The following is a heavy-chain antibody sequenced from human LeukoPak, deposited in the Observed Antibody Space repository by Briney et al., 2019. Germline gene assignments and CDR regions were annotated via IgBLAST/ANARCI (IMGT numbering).Heavy chain of an antibody. CDR3: ARLLYGDNQYYFDY. CDR1: GYSFTSYW. J-gene: IGHJ4*02. Sequence: GESLKIPCKGSGYSFTSYWIGWVRQMPGKGLEWMGLVYPGDSYTIYSPSFQGQVTISADKSISTAYLHYSSLKASDTAMYYCARLLYGDNQYYFDYWGQGALVTVSS. V-gene: IGHV5-51*01. D-gene: IGHD4-23*01. CDR2: VYPGDSYT.